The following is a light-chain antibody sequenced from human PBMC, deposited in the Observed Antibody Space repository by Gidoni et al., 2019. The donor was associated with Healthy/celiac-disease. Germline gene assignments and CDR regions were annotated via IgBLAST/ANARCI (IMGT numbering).Light chain of an antibody. J-gene: IGKJ1*01. CDR3: QQRSNWRWT. Sequence: EIVLTQSPATLSLSPGERATLPCSASQSVSSYLACYHQKPGPAPSLLIYDASNSATGIPARLSGSGCGTDTALTISSLEPEAFAFYYCQQRSNWRWTFGQGTKVEIK. CDR2: DAS. CDR1: QSVSSY. V-gene: IGKV3-11*01.